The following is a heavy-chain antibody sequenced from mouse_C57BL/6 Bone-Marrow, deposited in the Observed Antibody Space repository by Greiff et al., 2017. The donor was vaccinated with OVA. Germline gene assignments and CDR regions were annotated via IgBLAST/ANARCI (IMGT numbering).Heavy chain of an antibody. CDR2: IYPRDGST. CDR1: GYTFTDHT. J-gene: IGHJ4*01. D-gene: IGHD2-3*01. Sequence: VQLQQSDAELVKPGASVKISCKVSGYTFTDHTIHWMKQRPEQGLEWIGYIYPRDGSTKYNEKFKGKATLTADKSSSTAYMQLNSLTSEDSEVYFCARSRDGYYRYYAMDYWGQGTSVTVSS. V-gene: IGHV1-78*01. CDR3: ARSRDGYYRYYAMDY.